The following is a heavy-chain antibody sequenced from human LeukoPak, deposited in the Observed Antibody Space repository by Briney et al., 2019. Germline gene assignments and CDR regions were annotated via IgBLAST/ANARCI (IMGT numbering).Heavy chain of an antibody. Sequence: PGGSLRLSCAASGFTFSSYWMHWVRQAPGKGLVWVSRINSDGSSTSYADSVKGRFTISRDNAKNTLYLQMNSLRAEDTAVYYCTSAMIVQDAFDIWGQGTMVTVSS. J-gene: IGHJ3*02. V-gene: IGHV3-74*01. D-gene: IGHD3-22*01. CDR3: TSAMIVQDAFDI. CDR1: GFTFSSYW. CDR2: INSDGSST.